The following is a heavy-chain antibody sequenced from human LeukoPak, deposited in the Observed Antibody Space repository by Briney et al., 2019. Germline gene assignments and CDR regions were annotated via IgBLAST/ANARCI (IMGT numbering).Heavy chain of an antibody. D-gene: IGHD1-26*01. CDR1: GFIFSYYG. V-gene: IGHV3-30*02. Sequence: GGSLRLSCAASGFIFSYYGMHWVRQAPGTGLEWVTFIRYDGRNKSYADSVRGRFTISRDNSKNTLYLQMNSLRAEDTAVYYCAKDTGGSSDYWGQGTLVTVSS. J-gene: IGHJ4*02. CDR2: IRYDGRNK. CDR3: AKDTGGSSDY.